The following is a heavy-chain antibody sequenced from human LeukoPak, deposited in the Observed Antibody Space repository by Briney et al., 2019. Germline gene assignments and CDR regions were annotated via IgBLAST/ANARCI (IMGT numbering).Heavy chain of an antibody. CDR1: GFIFSTYA. Sequence: GGSLRLSCAASGFIFSTYAMSWVRQAPGKGLEWVSGISDSGDSTYYSDSVKGRFTISRDNSKNTLFPQMNSLRVEDTAIYYCAKAWGIGYYMHVWGKGTTVTVSS. D-gene: IGHD7-27*01. CDR2: ISDSGDST. V-gene: IGHV3-23*01. J-gene: IGHJ6*03. CDR3: AKAWGIGYYMHV.